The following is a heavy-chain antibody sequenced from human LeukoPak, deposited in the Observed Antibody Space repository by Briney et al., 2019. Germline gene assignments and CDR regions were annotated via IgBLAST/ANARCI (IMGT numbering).Heavy chain of an antibody. CDR1: GLTVSSYA. D-gene: IGHD2-2*01. Sequence: PGESLRLSCGASGLTVSSYAMSWVRQAPGKGLEWVSTIIGSAVNTYYADSVKGRFTISRDNSKNTLYLQMNSLRAEDTAVYYCARESTSWYFDLWGRGTLVTVSS. CDR2: IIGSAVNT. J-gene: IGHJ2*01. CDR3: ARESTSWYFDL. V-gene: IGHV3-23*01.